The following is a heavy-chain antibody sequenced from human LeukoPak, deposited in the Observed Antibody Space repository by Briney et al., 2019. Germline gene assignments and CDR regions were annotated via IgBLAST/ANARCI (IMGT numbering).Heavy chain of an antibody. CDR1: GFTFSSYT. J-gene: IGHJ4*02. CDR3: VRVSTGYYFDS. CDR2: ISGSSSTI. D-gene: IGHD6-19*01. V-gene: IGHV3-48*01. Sequence: GGSLRLSCAASGFTFSSYTMNWVRQAPGKGLEWVSYISGSSSTIYYADSVKGRFTISRDNAKNSLYLQMNTLRADDTAFYYCVRVSTGYYFDSWGQGTLVTVSS.